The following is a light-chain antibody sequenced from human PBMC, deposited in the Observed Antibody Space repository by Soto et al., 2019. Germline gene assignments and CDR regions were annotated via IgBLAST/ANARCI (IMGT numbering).Light chain of an antibody. V-gene: IGKV3-15*01. Sequence: EIVMTQSPATLSVSPGERATLSCRASQSVSSNLAWYQQKPGQAPRLPIYGASTRATGIPARFSGSGSGTEFILTISSLQSEDFAVYYCQQYNNWPYTFGQGNKLEIK. CDR1: QSVSSN. J-gene: IGKJ2*01. CDR2: GAS. CDR3: QQYNNWPYT.